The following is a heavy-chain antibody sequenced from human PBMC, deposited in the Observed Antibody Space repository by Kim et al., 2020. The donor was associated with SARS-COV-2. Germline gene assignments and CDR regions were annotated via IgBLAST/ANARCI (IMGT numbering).Heavy chain of an antibody. V-gene: IGHV4-34*01. J-gene: IGHJ4*02. CDR1: GGSFSGYY. Sequence: SETLSLTCAVYGGSFSGYYWSWIRQPPGKGLEWIGEINHSGSTNYNPSLKSRVTISVDTSKNQFSLKLSSVTAADTAVYYCARGLGDLGYWGQGTLVTVSS. CDR3: ARGLGDLGY. D-gene: IGHD3-16*01. CDR2: INHSGST.